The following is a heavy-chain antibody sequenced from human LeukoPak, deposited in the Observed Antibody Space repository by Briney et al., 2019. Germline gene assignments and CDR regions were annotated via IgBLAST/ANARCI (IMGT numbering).Heavy chain of an antibody. CDR1: GDSITSSNYY. Sequence: SETLSLTCTVSGDSITSSNYYWGWIRQPPGKGVEWIGSIYYSGSTHYNPSLKSRLTISVDTSRNQFSLKLRTVTAADTAVYYCARNITIFGVIPRGAGWFDPWGQGTLVTVSS. J-gene: IGHJ5*02. V-gene: IGHV4-39*01. CDR3: ARNITIFGVIPRGAGWFDP. D-gene: IGHD3-3*01. CDR2: IYYSGST.